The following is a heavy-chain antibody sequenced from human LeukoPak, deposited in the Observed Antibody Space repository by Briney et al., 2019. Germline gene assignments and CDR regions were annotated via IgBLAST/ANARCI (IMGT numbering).Heavy chain of an antibody. CDR2: ISWNSGSI. Sequence: GRSLRLSCGASGFTFDDYAMHWVRQAPGKGLEWVSGISWNSGSIGYADSVKGRFTISRDNAKNSLYLQMNSLRAEDTALYYCAKVAIVVVPAAIYFDYWGQGTLVTVSS. CDR1: GFTFDDYA. D-gene: IGHD2-2*03. J-gene: IGHJ4*02. V-gene: IGHV3-9*01. CDR3: AKVAIVVVPAAIYFDY.